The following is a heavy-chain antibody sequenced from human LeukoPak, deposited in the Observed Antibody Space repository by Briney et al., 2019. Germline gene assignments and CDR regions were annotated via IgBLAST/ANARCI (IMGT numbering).Heavy chain of an antibody. CDR1: GYTFTSYD. V-gene: IGHV1-8*01. D-gene: IGHD1-26*01. CDR3: AREASGSYYQNDY. J-gene: IGHJ4*02. Sequence: ASVKVSCKASGYTFTSYDINWVRQATGQGLEWMGWMNPNSGNTGYAQKFQGRVTMTRNTSISTAYVELSSLRSEDTAVYYCAREASGSYYQNDYWGQGTLVTVSS. CDR2: MNPNSGNT.